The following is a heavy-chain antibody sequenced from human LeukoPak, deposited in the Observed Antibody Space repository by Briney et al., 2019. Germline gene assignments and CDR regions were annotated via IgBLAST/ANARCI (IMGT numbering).Heavy chain of an antibody. D-gene: IGHD2-8*01. CDR2: ISYDGSNK. CDR1: GFTFSSYA. J-gene: IGHJ4*02. V-gene: IGHV3-30*04. Sequence: GGSLRLSCAASGFTFSSYAMHWVRQAPGKGLEWVAVISYDGSNKYFADSVKGRFTISRDNSKNTLYLQMNSLRAEDTAVYYCARDIVLMVYAISPGYWGQGTLVTVSS. CDR3: ARDIVLMVYAISPGY.